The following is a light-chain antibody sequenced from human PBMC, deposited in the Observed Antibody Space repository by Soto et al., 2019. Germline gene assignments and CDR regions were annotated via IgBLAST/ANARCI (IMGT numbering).Light chain of an antibody. CDR1: QTVTSNY. CDR2: GAS. Sequence: EIVLTQSPGTLSSSPGERATLSCRASQTVTSNYLAWYQQKPGQAPRLLFFGASIRATGLPDRFSGGGSGTDFTLTISRLEPEDFAVYYCQQRSNWPLTFGQGTRLEIK. CDR3: QQRSNWPLT. J-gene: IGKJ5*01. V-gene: IGKV3D-20*02.